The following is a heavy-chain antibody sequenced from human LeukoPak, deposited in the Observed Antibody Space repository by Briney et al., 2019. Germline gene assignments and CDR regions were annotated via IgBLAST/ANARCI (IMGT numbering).Heavy chain of an antibody. CDR3: ARDATSYGSNWFDP. J-gene: IGHJ5*02. D-gene: IGHD2-8*01. Sequence: PGGSLRLSCAASGFTFSSYSMNWVRQAPGKGLEWVSSISSSSSYIYYADSVKGRFTISRDNAKNSLYLQMNSLRAEDTAVYYCARDATSYGSNWFDPWGQGTLVTVSS. CDR1: GFTFSSYS. V-gene: IGHV3-21*01. CDR2: ISSSSSYI.